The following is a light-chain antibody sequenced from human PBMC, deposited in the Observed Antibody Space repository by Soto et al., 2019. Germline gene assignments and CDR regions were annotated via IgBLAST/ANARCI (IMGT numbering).Light chain of an antibody. CDR2: EVS. Sequence: QSVLTQPPSVSAAPGQNVTISCSGDGSSLGENAMCWYQVLPGAAPKLMIYEVSNRPSGVSNRFSGSKSGNTASLTISGLQAEDEADYYCSSYTSSSTYVFGTGTKVTVL. CDR1: GSSLGENA. V-gene: IGLV2-14*01. J-gene: IGLJ1*01. CDR3: SSYTSSSTYV.